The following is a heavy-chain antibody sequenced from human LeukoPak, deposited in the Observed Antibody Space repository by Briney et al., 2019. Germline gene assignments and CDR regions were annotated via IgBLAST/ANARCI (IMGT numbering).Heavy chain of an antibody. CDR2: INHSGST. Sequence: SETLSLTXTVSGASISSSSYYWGWIRQPPGKGLEWIGEINHSGSTNYNPSLKSRVTISVDTSKNQFSLKLSSVTAADTAVYYCASMHSFGVVMNWGQGTLVTVSS. V-gene: IGHV4-39*07. J-gene: IGHJ4*02. CDR3: ASMHSFGVVMN. D-gene: IGHD3-3*01. CDR1: GASISSSSYY.